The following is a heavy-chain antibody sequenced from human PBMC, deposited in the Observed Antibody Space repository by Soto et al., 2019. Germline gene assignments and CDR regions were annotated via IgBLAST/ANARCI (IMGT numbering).Heavy chain of an antibody. CDR2: IYYSGST. J-gene: IGHJ3*02. CDR3: ARDYRYCSGGSCYWTAFDI. D-gene: IGHD2-15*01. Sequence: PSETLSLTSTVSGGSISSGGYDWSWIRKHPGKGLEWIGYIYYSGSTYYNPSLKSRVTISVDTSKNQFSLKLSSVTAADTAVYYCARDYRYCSGGSCYWTAFDIWGQGTMVTVSS. V-gene: IGHV4-31*03. CDR1: GGSISSGGYD.